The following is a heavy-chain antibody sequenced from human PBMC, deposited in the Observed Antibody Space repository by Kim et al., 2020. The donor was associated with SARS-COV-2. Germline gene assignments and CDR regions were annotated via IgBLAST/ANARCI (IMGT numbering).Heavy chain of an antibody. D-gene: IGHD3-9*01. CDR3: ARDIYVSRYFDWLPPGGSDV. V-gene: IGHV3-11*06. J-gene: IGHJ6*02. Sequence: RFTISRDNAKNSLYLQMNSLRAEDTAVYYCARDIYVSRYFDWLPPGGSDVWGQGTTVTVSS.